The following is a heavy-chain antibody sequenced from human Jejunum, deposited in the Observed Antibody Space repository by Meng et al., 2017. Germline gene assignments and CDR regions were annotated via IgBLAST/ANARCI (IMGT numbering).Heavy chain of an antibody. CDR2: IDNRGSA. D-gene: IGHD3-10*01. V-gene: IGHV4-4*02. Sequence: QVPPQVSGPGLVRVSGTLSLTCAVSVDSISGTKWWSWVRRPSGKGLDWIGQIDNRGSASYKPSLKSRVTMSVDKSKNQMSLELTSVTAADTAVYFCATHFGFSFDPWGQGTLVTVSS. CDR1: VDSISGTKW. CDR3: ATHFGFSFDP. J-gene: IGHJ5*02.